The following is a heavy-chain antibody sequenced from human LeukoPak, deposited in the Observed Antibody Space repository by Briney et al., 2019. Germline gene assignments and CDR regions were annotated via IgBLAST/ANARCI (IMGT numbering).Heavy chain of an antibody. CDR3: ARQSGVFDY. J-gene: IGHJ4*02. CDR1: GYNFTSYW. D-gene: IGHD5-12*01. V-gene: IGHV5-51*01. CDR2: IYPGDSDT. Sequence: KVSCKGSGYNFTSYWIGWVRQMPGKGLEWMGIIYPGDSDTRYSPSFQGQVTISADKSISTAYLQWSSLQASDTAIYYCARQSGVFDYWGQGTLVTVSS.